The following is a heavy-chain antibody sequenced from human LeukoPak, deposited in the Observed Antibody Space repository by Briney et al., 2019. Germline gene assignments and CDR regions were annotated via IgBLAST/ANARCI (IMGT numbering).Heavy chain of an antibody. D-gene: IGHD3-22*01. V-gene: IGHV3-30-3*01. CDR1: GFTFSSYA. Sequence: PGRSLRLSCAASGFTFSSYAMHWVRQAPGKGLEWVAIISYDGSNKYYADSVKGRFTISRDNSKNTLYLQMNSLRAEDTAAYYCARTLYSDGSGYYATWGQGTLVTVSS. CDR3: ARTLYSDGSGYYAT. J-gene: IGHJ5*02. CDR2: ISYDGSNK.